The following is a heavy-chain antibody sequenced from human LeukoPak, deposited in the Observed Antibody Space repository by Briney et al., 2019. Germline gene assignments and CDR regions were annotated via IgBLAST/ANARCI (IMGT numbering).Heavy chain of an antibody. CDR2: IYQSGSS. J-gene: IGHJ3*02. V-gene: IGHV4-30-2*01. Sequence: PSETLSLTCGVSGASVSSIGYCWGWIRQPPGRGLEWIGYIYQSGSSSYNPSLQSRVTISIDKSKNQFSLNLNSVTAADTAVYYCARNSYYDNSGEGAFDIWGQGTMVTVSS. CDR1: GASVSSIGYC. D-gene: IGHD3-22*01. CDR3: ARNSYYDNSGEGAFDI.